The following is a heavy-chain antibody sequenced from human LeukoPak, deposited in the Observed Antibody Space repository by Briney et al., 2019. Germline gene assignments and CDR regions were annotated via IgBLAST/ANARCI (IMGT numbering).Heavy chain of an antibody. D-gene: IGHD2-15*01. CDR1: GFTFSSYA. V-gene: IGHV3-23*01. CDR3: ASTKWEVAAERNHAFDI. J-gene: IGHJ3*02. Sequence: TGGSLRLSCAASGFTFSSYAMSWVRQAPGKGLEWVSAISGSGGSTYYADSVKGRFTISRDNSKNTLYLQMNSLRAEDTAVYYCASTKWEVAAERNHAFDIWGQGTMVTVSS. CDR2: ISGSGGST.